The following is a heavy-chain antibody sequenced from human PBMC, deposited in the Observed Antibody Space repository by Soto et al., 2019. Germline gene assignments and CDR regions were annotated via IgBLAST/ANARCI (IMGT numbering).Heavy chain of an antibody. V-gene: IGHV1-69*12. D-gene: IGHD5-12*01. CDR2: IIPIFGTA. CDR1: GGTFSSYA. CDR3: ARDGRWLQLNHHGVWFDP. J-gene: IGHJ5*02. Sequence: QVQLVQSGAEVKKPGSSVKVSCKASGGTFSSYAISWVRQAPGQGLEWMGGIIPIFGTANYAQKFQGRVTITADESTSTAYMELSSLRSEDTAVYYCARDGRWLQLNHHGVWFDPWGQGTLVTVSS.